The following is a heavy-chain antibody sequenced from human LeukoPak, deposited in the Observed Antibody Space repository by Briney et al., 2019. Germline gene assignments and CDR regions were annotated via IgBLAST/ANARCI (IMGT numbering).Heavy chain of an antibody. Sequence: PGGSLRLSCAASGFTFSSHCMNWARQAPGKGLEWVANIKQDGSEKYYVDSVKGRFTISRDNAKNSLYLQMNSLRAEDTAVYYCARGSSSSGFDPWGQGTLVTVSS. J-gene: IGHJ5*02. D-gene: IGHD6-6*01. CDR1: GFTFSSHC. V-gene: IGHV3-7*01. CDR2: IKQDGSEK. CDR3: ARGSSSSGFDP.